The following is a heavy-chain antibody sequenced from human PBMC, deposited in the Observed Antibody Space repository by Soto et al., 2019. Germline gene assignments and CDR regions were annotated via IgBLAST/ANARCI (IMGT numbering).Heavy chain of an antibody. CDR3: ARDASVMATLHVGDFDY. J-gene: IGHJ4*02. CDR1: GFTFSSYA. Sequence: QVQLVESGGGVVQPGRSLRLSCAASGFTFSSYAMHWVRQAPGKGLEWVAVISYDGSNKYYADSVKGRFTISRDNSKNTLYLQMNSLRAEDTAVYYCARDASVMATLHVGDFDYWGQGPLVTVSS. CDR2: ISYDGSNK. D-gene: IGHD2-21*01. V-gene: IGHV3-30-3*01.